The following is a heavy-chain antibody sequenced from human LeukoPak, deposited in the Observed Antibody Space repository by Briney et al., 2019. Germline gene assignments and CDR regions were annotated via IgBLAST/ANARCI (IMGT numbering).Heavy chain of an antibody. CDR3: ARHGASGSYLYYFDY. Sequence: SETLSLTCTVSGGSISSHYWSWIRQPPGKGLEWIGHIYYSGNTNYKPSLKSRVTISVDTSKNQFSLKLSSVTAADTAVYFCARHGASGSYLYYFDYWGQGTLVTVSS. D-gene: IGHD1-26*01. CDR1: GGSISSHY. V-gene: IGHV4-59*08. CDR2: IYYSGNT. J-gene: IGHJ4*02.